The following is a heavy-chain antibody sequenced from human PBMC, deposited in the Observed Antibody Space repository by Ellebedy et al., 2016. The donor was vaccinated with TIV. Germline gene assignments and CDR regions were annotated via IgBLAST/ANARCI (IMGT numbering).Heavy chain of an antibody. D-gene: IGHD6-19*01. CDR2: ISGSGGNT. J-gene: IGHJ4*02. CDR3: AKRLGATGWYYFDY. V-gene: IGHV3-23*01. CDR1: GFTITTYA. Sequence: GESLKISCEASGFTITTYAMTWVRQAPGKGLEWVSGISGSGGNTYYTDSVKGRFTISRDNSKNTLYLQMNSLRAEDTAVYYCAKRLGATGWYYFDYWGQGTLVTVSS.